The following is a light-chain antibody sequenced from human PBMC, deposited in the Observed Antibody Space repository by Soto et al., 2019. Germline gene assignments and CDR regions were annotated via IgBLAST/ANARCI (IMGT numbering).Light chain of an antibody. CDR3: QQYNGYFLT. CDR1: QSISNW. CDR2: DAS. J-gene: IGKJ4*01. V-gene: IGKV1-5*01. Sequence: DIQMTQSHSTLSASVGDRVTITCRASQSISNWLAWYQQKPGKAPKLLIYDASSLQSGVPSRFSGSGSGTEVTLTISGLQPDDFARYYSQQYNGYFLTFGGGTKVEIK.